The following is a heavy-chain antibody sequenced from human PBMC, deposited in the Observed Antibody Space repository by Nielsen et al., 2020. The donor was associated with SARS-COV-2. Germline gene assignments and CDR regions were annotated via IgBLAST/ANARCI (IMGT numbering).Heavy chain of an antibody. D-gene: IGHD2-21*02. V-gene: IGHV3-21*04. CDR3: ARGTEGYCGGDCYYFDY. CDR1: GFVFSSYR. J-gene: IGHJ4*02. CDR2: ISSSTYYK. Sequence: GESLKISCAASGFVFSSYRMNWVRQAPGKGLEWVSSISSSTYYKYYAASVRGRFTISRDNAKNSLYLQMNSLRADDTAVHYCARGTEGYCGGDCYYFDYWGQGTLVTVSS.